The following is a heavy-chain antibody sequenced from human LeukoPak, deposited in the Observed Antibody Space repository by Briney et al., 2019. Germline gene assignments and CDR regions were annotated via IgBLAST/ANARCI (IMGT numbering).Heavy chain of an antibody. V-gene: IGHV3-21*01. CDR2: IISISSYI. CDR3: ARDSGVRGVIKRRYFDY. D-gene: IGHD3-10*01. CDR1: GFTLSSYS. Sequence: GGSLRLSCAASGFTLSSYSMKWVGQAPGKGVEGVSSIISISSYIYYADSVTGPFTISRDNPKHSLYLPMNSLRAEDTAVYYCARDSGVRGVIKRRYFDYWGQGTLVTLPS. J-gene: IGHJ4*02.